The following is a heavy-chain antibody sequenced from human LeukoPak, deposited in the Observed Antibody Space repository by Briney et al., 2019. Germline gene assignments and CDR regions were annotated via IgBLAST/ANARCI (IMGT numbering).Heavy chain of an antibody. CDR2: IYYSGST. D-gene: IGHD6-13*01. Sequence: PSETLSLTCTVCGGSINSGYNFWGWIRQPPGKGLKWMGNIYYSGSTYYSPSLKSRVTMSVDTSKNQFSLKLSSVTAADTAVYYCARPRSIAPAGRLDNWGQGTLVTVSS. CDR3: ARPRSIAPAGRLDN. V-gene: IGHV4-39*01. J-gene: IGHJ4*02. CDR1: GGSINSGYNF.